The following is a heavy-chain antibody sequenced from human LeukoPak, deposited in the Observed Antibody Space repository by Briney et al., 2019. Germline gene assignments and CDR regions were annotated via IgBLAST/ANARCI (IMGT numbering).Heavy chain of an antibody. V-gene: IGHV3-21*01. CDR3: ARALGSVAAIPEYYHYYMDV. CDR2: ISSSSSYV. J-gene: IGHJ6*03. Sequence: GGSLRLSCAASGFTFSSYSMNWVRQAPGKGLEWVSSISSSSSYVYYADSVKGRFTISRDNAKNSLYLQMNSLRAEDTAVYYCARALGSVAAIPEYYHYYMDVWGKGTTVTVSS. D-gene: IGHD2-2*02. CDR1: GFTFSSYS.